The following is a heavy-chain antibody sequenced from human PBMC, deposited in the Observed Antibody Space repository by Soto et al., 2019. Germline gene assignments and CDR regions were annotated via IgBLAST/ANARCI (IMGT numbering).Heavy chain of an antibody. Sequence: GGSLILSCAASGFTFSSYSMNWVRQAPGKGLEWVSSISSSSSYIYYADSVKGRFTISRDNAKNSLYLQMNSLRAEDTAVYYCARDLRVSYYYDSSGYYYVPYYFDYWGQGTLVTVSS. CDR1: GFTFSSYS. V-gene: IGHV3-21*01. CDR3: ARDLRVSYYYDSSGYYYVPYYFDY. CDR2: ISSSSSYI. J-gene: IGHJ4*02. D-gene: IGHD3-22*01.